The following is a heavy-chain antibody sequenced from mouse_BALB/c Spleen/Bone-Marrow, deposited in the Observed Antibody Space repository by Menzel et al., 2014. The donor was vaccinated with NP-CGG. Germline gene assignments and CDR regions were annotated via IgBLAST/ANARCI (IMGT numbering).Heavy chain of an antibody. V-gene: IGHV1-80*01. CDR2: TFPGDGDT. Sequence: QVQLKQSGAELVRPGSSVKISCKASGYVFSSYWMNWVKQRPGQGLEWIGQTFPGDGDTNYNGQFKGKATLTADRSSSTAFMQLSSLTSEDSAVYFCARGDFDYDFTMDYWGQGTSVTVSS. D-gene: IGHD2-4*01. J-gene: IGHJ4*01. CDR1: GYVFSSYW. CDR3: ARGDFDYDFTMDY.